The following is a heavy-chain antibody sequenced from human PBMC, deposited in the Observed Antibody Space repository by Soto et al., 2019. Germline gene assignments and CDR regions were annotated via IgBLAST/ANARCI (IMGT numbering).Heavy chain of an antibody. J-gene: IGHJ4*02. CDR1: GYTFTSYG. CDR2: ISAYNGNT. Sequence: QVQLVQSGAEVKKPGASVKVSCKASGYTFTSYGISWVRQAPGQGLEWMGWISAYNGNTIDAQKLQGRVTMTTDTPTSTVYMELRSLRSDATAVDDFATVWAAAGRFDFWGKGNLATASS. D-gene: IGHD6-13*01. V-gene: IGHV1-18*01. CDR3: ATVWAAAGRFDF.